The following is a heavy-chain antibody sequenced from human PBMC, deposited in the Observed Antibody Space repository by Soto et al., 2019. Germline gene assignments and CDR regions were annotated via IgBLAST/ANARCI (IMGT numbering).Heavy chain of an antibody. Sequence: GGFLRLSCAASGFTFSSYAMSWVRQAPGKGLEWVSAISGSGGSTYYADSVKGRFTISRDNSKNTLYLQMNSLRAEDTAVYYCAKDRNPGVDAFDIWGQGTMVTVSS. J-gene: IGHJ3*02. D-gene: IGHD2-8*01. CDR1: GFTFSSYA. CDR2: ISGSGGST. V-gene: IGHV3-23*01. CDR3: AKDRNPGVDAFDI.